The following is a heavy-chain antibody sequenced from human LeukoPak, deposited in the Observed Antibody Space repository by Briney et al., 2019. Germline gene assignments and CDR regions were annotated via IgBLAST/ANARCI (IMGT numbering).Heavy chain of an antibody. Sequence: GGSLRLSCAASGFTFSSYWMSWVRQAPGKGLAWAANIKEDGTHKYYVGSVRGRFTISRDNAKNSLYLQMNSLRAEDTAIYYCAREARGTRAAFDVWGQGTMVTVFS. D-gene: IGHD2-8*01. J-gene: IGHJ3*01. CDR2: IKEDGTHK. V-gene: IGHV3-7*01. CDR1: GFTFSSYW. CDR3: AREARGTRAAFDV.